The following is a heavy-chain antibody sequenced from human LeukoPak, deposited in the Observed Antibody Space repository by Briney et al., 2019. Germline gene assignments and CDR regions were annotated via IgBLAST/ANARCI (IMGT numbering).Heavy chain of an antibody. Sequence: PGRSLRLSCAASGFTFSSYGMSWVRQAPGKELEWVSAISGSGGSTYYADSVKGRFTISRDNSKNTLYLQMNSLRAEDTAVYYCAKDRHFSLEQWLVRGDWFDPWGQGTLVTVSS. J-gene: IGHJ5*02. D-gene: IGHD6-19*01. V-gene: IGHV3-23*01. CDR2: ISGSGGST. CDR3: AKDRHFSLEQWLVRGDWFDP. CDR1: GFTFSSYG.